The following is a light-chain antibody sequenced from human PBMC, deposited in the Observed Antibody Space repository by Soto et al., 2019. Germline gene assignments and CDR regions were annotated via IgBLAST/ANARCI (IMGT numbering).Light chain of an antibody. V-gene: IGKV1-39*01. CDR1: QSISYY. J-gene: IGKJ1*01. CDR3: LQDHDDSWT. Sequence: DIQMTQSPSSLSASVGDRVTITCRASQSISYYLNWYQQKPGKAPKLLIYAASSLQSGVPSRFSGSGSGTDFTLTVSSLQPEDFATYYCLQDHDDSWTFGQGTKVDI. CDR2: AAS.